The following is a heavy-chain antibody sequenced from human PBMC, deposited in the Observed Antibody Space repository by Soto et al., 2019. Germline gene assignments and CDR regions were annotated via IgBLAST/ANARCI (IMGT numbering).Heavy chain of an antibody. J-gene: IGHJ1*01. CDR3: ALWESGDWYLVI. V-gene: IGHV3-7*03. CDR1: GFALRGYG. CDR2: INPDGTLK. D-gene: IGHD2-21*02. Sequence: VGVLRLAYGASGFALRGYGVTWVRQDPGKGLEWVASINPDGTLKYYVDSVKVRFTISRDNADNSLLLQVSRLRVEETAVYYFALWESGDWYLVICGQGT.